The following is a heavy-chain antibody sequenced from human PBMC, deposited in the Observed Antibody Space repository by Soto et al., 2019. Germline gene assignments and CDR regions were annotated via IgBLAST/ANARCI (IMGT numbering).Heavy chain of an antibody. Sequence: SETLSLTCAVYGGSFSCYYWSWIRQPPGKGLEWIGEINHSGSTNYNPSLKSRVTISVDTSKNQFSLKVSSVTAADTSVYYCARGPRLTGLWNYYYYYYMDVWGKGTTVTVSS. CDR1: GGSFSCYY. CDR3: ARGPRLTGLWNYYYYYYMDV. J-gene: IGHJ6*03. V-gene: IGHV4-34*01. D-gene: IGHD3-9*01. CDR2: INHSGST.